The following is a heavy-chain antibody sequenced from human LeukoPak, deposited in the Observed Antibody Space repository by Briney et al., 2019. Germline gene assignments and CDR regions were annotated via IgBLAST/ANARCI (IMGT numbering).Heavy chain of an antibody. CDR3: ARGEYYDRSGSHFDY. CDR1: GYTFVSYG. J-gene: IGHJ4*02. D-gene: IGHD3-22*01. V-gene: IGHV1-46*01. CDR2: INPSGGST. Sequence: GASVKVSCQASGYTFVSYGFSWVRQAPGQGLEWMGIINPSGGSTSYAQKFQGRVTMTRDTSTSTVYMELSSLRSEDTAVYYCARGEYYDRSGSHFDYWGQGTLVTVSS.